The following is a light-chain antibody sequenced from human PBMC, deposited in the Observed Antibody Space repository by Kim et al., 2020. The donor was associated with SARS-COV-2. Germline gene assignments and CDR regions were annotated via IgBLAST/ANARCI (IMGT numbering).Light chain of an antibody. CDR3: QSYDSSNVV. CDR2: EDN. CDR1: SGRLASNY. J-gene: IGLJ2*01. Sequence: GKTVTISCTRSSGRLASNYVQWYQQRPGSAPTTVIYEDNQRPSGVPDRFSGSIDSSSNSASLTISGLKTEDEADYYCQSYDSSNVVFGGGTQLTVL. V-gene: IGLV6-57*03.